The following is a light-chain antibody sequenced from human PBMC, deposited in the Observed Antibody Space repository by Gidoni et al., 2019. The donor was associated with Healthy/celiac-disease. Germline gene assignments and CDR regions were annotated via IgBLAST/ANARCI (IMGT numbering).Light chain of an antibody. CDR3: QQLSSSPLT. J-gene: IGKJ3*01. Sequence: DIQLTQSPSFLSASVGDRVTITCRASQGISSYLAWYQQKPGKAPKLLIYAASTLQGGVPARFSGSGSGTEFTLTISSLQPEDFATYYCQQLSSSPLTFXHXTKVDIK. CDR1: QGISSY. CDR2: AAS. V-gene: IGKV1-9*01.